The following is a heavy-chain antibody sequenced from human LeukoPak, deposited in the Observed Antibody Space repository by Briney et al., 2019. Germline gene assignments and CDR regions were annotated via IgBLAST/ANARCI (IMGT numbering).Heavy chain of an antibody. V-gene: IGHV4-34*01. CDR1: GESFSGYY. CDR3: ARGSEDNWNDLLWAFDI. CDR2: INHSGST. J-gene: IGHJ3*02. Sequence: SETLSLTCAVYGESFSGYYWSWIRQPPGKGLEWIGEINHSGSTNYNPSPKSRVTISVDTSKNQFSLKLSSVTAADTAVYYCARGSEDNWNDLLWAFDIWGQGTMVTVSS. D-gene: IGHD1-20*01.